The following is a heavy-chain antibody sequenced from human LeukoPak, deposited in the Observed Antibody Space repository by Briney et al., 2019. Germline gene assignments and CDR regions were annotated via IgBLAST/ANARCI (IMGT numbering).Heavy chain of an antibody. V-gene: IGHV3-48*03. D-gene: IGHD3-16*01. J-gene: IGHJ4*02. CDR2: ISSSGSTI. Sequence: GGSLRLSCAASGFTFSSYEMNWVRQAPGKGLEWVAYISSSGSTIYYADSVKGRFTISRDNAKNSLYLQMNSLRAEDTAVYYCARGRLRNQYWGQGTLVTVSS. CDR1: GFTFSSYE. CDR3: ARGRLRNQY.